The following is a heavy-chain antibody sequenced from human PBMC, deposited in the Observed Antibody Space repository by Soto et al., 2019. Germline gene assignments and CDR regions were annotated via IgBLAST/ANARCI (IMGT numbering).Heavy chain of an antibody. Sequence: GGSLRLSCAASGFTFSDYYMSWIRQAPGKGLKWVSYISSSSSYTNYADSVKGRFTISRDNAKNSLYLQMNSLRDEDTAVYYCARAGCSGGSCYPSYYGMDVWGQGTTVTVSS. D-gene: IGHD2-15*01. CDR1: GFTFSDYY. V-gene: IGHV3-11*06. CDR2: ISSSSSYT. CDR3: ARAGCSGGSCYPSYYGMDV. J-gene: IGHJ6*02.